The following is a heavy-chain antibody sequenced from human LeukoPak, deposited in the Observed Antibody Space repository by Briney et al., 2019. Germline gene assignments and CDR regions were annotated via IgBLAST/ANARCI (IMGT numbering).Heavy chain of an antibody. CDR2: IRASGGGT. D-gene: IGHD4-17*01. CDR3: ARDPNGDYVGAFDI. J-gene: IGHJ3*02. V-gene: IGHV3-23*01. Sequence: PGGSLRLSCAASGFTFSSYAMMWLGQAPGKGPEWVALIRASGGGTDYADSVRGRFAISRDNSKNTLYLQMNRLRVDDTALYYCARDPNGDYVGAFDILGQGTMVTVSS. CDR1: GFTFSSYA.